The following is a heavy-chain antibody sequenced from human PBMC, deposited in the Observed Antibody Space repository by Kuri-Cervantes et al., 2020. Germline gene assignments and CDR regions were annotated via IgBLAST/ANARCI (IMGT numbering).Heavy chain of an antibody. V-gene: IGHV3-74*03. CDR2: IISDGRSA. J-gene: IGHJ4*02. CDR3: AKVPETGFSSGWYSYYFDY. Sequence: GESLKISCAASGFTFSSYWMHWVRQVPGKGLVWVSRIISDGRSATYADSVRGRFTISRDNSKTTLYLQMNSLRAEDTAVYYCAKVPETGFSSGWYSYYFDYWGQGTLVTVSS. D-gene: IGHD6-19*01. CDR1: GFTFSSYW.